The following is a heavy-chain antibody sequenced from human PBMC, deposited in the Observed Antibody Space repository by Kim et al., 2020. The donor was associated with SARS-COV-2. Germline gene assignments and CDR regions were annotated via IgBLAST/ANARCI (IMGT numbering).Heavy chain of an antibody. Sequence: SETLSLTCSVSGGSMTSDSDYWAWIRQPPGKGLEWIGSIFHSGPTYYSPSLHTRVTISADTSMNHFSLKLNSVTAADTAEYYCARNTWVAPNWYFDLWGR. D-gene: IGHD2-15*01. J-gene: IGHJ2*01. CDR2: IFHSGPT. V-gene: IGHV4-39*01. CDR3: ARNTWVAPNWYFDL. CDR1: GGSMTSDSDY.